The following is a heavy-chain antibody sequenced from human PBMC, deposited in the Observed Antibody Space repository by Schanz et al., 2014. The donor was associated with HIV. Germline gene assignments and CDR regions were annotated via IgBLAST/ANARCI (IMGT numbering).Heavy chain of an antibody. V-gene: IGHV3-21*04. CDR3: AKGIMGATEYYYGMDV. J-gene: IGHJ6*02. Sequence: EVQLVESGGGLVKPGGSLRLSCAASGFTFSSYSLNWVRQAPGKGLEWVSSISSTSSDKYYADSVKGRFTISRDNANNFVYLEMNGLRVEDTALYYCAKGIMGATEYYYGMDVWGQGTMVTVSS. D-gene: IGHD1-26*01. CDR2: ISSTSSDK. CDR1: GFTFSSYS.